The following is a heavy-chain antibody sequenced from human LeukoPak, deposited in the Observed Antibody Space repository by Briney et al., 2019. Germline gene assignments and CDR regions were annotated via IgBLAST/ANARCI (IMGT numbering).Heavy chain of an antibody. Sequence: QPGGSLRLSCAASGFAFSNYVMTWVRQAPGKGLEWVSGISGSGGSTYYADSVKGRFTISRDNSKNTLYLQMNSLRAEGTAVYYCAKTSGGSYSYDYWGQGTLVTVSS. J-gene: IGHJ4*02. V-gene: IGHV3-23*01. CDR1: GFAFSNYV. CDR2: ISGSGGST. CDR3: AKTSGGSYSYDY. D-gene: IGHD1-26*01.